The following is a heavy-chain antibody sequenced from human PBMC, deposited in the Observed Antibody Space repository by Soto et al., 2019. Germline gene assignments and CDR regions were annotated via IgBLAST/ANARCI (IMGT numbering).Heavy chain of an antibody. Sequence: EVQLLESGGGLVQPGGSLRLSCAASGFTFSSYAMSWVRQAPGKGLEWASAISGSGGSTYYADSVKGRFTISRDNSKNTLHLQMNSLRAEDTAVYYCAKDSSGYYGVFDYWGQGTLVTVSS. CDR1: GFTFSSYA. CDR2: ISGSGGST. CDR3: AKDSSGYYGVFDY. J-gene: IGHJ4*02. V-gene: IGHV3-23*01. D-gene: IGHD3-22*01.